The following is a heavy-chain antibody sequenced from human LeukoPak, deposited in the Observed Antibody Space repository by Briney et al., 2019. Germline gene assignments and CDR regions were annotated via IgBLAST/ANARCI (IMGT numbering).Heavy chain of an antibody. V-gene: IGHV3-21*01. CDR3: ATIKRRGPYYFDY. CDR1: GFTFSSCA. CDR2: ISSDGTYI. J-gene: IGHJ4*02. Sequence: GGSLRLSCAASGFTFSSCAMNWVRQAPGKGLEWVSSISSDGTYIYYADSVKGRFTISRDNAKNSLYLQMNSLRAEDTAVYYYATIKRRGPYYFDYWGQGTLVTVSS. D-gene: IGHD3-10*01.